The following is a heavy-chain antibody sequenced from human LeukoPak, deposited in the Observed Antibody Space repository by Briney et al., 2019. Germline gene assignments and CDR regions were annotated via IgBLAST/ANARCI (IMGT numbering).Heavy chain of an antibody. Sequence: PGRSLRLSCAASGFTFDDYAMHWVRQAPGKGREWVPGITWNSGNIAQADSVKGRFTISRDNAKNSLHLQMDSLRPEETDLYYCANSRGYHGSGREPFDYWGQGTLVTASS. CDR2: ITWNSGNI. D-gene: IGHD3-10*01. CDR3: ANSRGYHGSGREPFDY. V-gene: IGHV3-9*01. J-gene: IGHJ4*02. CDR1: GFTFDDYA.